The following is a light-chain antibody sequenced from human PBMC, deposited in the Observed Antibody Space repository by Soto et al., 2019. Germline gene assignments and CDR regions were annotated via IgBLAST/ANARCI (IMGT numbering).Light chain of an antibody. CDR1: QRVTSNY. CDR3: XXXWSSPT. Sequence: EMVLTQSPDTLSLSPGERAALSCRASQRVTSNYLAWYQKKPDQAPRLLIYGASIRANGLPDRFSGSGSGTEFSLTSSXXEXDXFAXXXYXXXWSSPTFGGGTKVEIK. V-gene: IGKV3-20*01. J-gene: IGKJ4*02. CDR2: GAS.